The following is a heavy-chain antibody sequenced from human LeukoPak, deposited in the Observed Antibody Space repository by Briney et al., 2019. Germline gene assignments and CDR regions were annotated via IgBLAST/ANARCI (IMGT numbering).Heavy chain of an antibody. J-gene: IGHJ3*02. D-gene: IGHD4-17*01. CDR1: GYTFTGNY. CDR2: INPSSGGT. Sequence: GASLKVSCKTSGYTFTGNYIHWVRQSPGQGLEWMGLINPSSGGTNYAQEFQGMVTMTTDTSTSTAYLELRSLRSDDTAVYYCARGHHDYGDHDAFDIWGQGTMVTVSS. V-gene: IGHV1-2*02. CDR3: ARGHHDYGDHDAFDI.